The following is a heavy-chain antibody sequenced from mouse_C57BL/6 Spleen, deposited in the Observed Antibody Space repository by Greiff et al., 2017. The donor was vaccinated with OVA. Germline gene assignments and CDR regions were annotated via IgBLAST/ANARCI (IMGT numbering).Heavy chain of an antibody. J-gene: IGHJ4*01. Sequence: VKLMESGAELLKPGASVKLSCTATGFTFTGYWIEWVKQRPGHGLEWIGEILPGSGSTNYNEKFKGKATFTADTSSNTAYMQLSSLTTEDSAIYYCARTRLNYAKGYWGQGTTVTVAS. CDR3: ARTRLNYAKGY. D-gene: IGHD2-2*01. CDR2: ILPGSGST. V-gene: IGHV1-9*01. CDR1: GFTFTGYW.